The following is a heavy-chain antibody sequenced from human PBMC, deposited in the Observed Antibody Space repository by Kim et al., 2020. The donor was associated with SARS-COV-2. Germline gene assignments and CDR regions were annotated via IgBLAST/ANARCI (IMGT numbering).Heavy chain of an antibody. D-gene: IGHD4-17*01. Sequence: DSVKGRVTISRHNSKNTLYLQMNSLRAEDTAVYYCAIGFTTYGGNPWDYWGQGTLVTVSS. J-gene: IGHJ4*01. CDR3: AIGFTTYGGNPWDY. V-gene: IGHV3-53*04.